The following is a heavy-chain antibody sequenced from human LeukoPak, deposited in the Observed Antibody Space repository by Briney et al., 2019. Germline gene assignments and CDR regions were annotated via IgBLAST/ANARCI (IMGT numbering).Heavy chain of an antibody. CDR1: GYTLTELS. V-gene: IGHV1-24*01. D-gene: IGHD3-22*01. CDR2: FDPEDGET. Sequence: ASVKVSCKVSGYTLTELSMHWVRQAPGKGLEGMGGFDPEDGETIYAQKFQGRVTMTEDTSTDTAYMEMSRLRSDDTAVYYCGRDRNYQDSSGRPGYWGQGTLVTVPS. CDR3: GRDRNYQDSSGRPGY. J-gene: IGHJ4*02.